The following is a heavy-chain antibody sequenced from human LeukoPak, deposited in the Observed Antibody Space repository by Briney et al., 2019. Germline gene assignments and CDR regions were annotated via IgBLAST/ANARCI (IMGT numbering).Heavy chain of an antibody. CDR3: ARGKSSRWPTNFDD. Sequence: PGRSLRLSCAASGFTFSTYGMHWVRQAPGKGLEWVAVIGYDGSNKYYADSVKGRFTISGDNSKNTLYLQMNSLRGEDTAVYHCARGKSSRWPTNFDDWGQGTLVTVSS. CDR2: IGYDGSNK. J-gene: IGHJ4*02. V-gene: IGHV3-33*01. CDR1: GFTFSTYG. D-gene: IGHD6-13*01.